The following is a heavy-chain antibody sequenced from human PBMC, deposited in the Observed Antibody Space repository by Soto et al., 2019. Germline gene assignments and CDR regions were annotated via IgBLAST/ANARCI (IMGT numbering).Heavy chain of an antibody. D-gene: IGHD3-3*01. CDR1: GGTFSSYR. J-gene: IGHJ6*02. CDR2: IIPIFGTA. Sequence: GSSVKVSCKASGGTFSSYRINWVRQAPGQGLEWMGGIIPIFGTANYAQKFQGRVTITADESTSTAYMELSSLRSEDTAVYYCARSITIFGVVIRTSPEVDVWGQGTTVTVSS. V-gene: IGHV1-69*13. CDR3: ARSITIFGVVIRTSPEVDV.